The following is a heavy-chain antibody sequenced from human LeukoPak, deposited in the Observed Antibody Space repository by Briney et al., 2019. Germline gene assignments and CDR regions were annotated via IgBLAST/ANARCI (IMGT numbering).Heavy chain of an antibody. Sequence: GESLKISCKGSGYSFTSYWIGWVRQMPGKGLEWMGIIYPGDSDTRYSPSFQGQVTISADKFISTAYLQWSSLKASDTVMYYCARHSSGYYGSGSYSWFDPWGQGTLVTVSS. D-gene: IGHD3-10*01. CDR1: GYSFTSYW. CDR2: IYPGDSDT. V-gene: IGHV5-51*01. J-gene: IGHJ5*02. CDR3: ARHSSGYYGSGSYSWFDP.